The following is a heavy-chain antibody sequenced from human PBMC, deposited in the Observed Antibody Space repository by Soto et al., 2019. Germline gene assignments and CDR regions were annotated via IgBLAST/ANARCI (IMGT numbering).Heavy chain of an antibody. J-gene: IGHJ4*02. CDR3: ARGGYYYDSSGYYSDY. CDR2: ISAYNGNT. V-gene: IGHV1-18*01. CDR1: GYTFTGYG. Sequence: QVQLVQSGPEVKKPGASVRVSCKASGYTFTGYGIGWVRQAPGQGLEWVGWISAYNGNTNYAQKFQGRVTMTTDTSTSTAYMDLRSLRSDDTAVYYCARGGYYYDSSGYYSDYWGQGNRVTVSS. D-gene: IGHD3-22*01.